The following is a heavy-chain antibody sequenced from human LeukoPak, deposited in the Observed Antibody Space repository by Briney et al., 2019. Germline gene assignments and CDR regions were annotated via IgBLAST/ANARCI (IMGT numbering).Heavy chain of an antibody. CDR1: GYTFTSYA. V-gene: IGHV1-3*01. CDR3: AGDWYGDYRFDY. CDR2: INAGNGNT. D-gene: IGHD4-17*01. Sequence: ASVKVSCKASGYTFTSYAMHWVRQAPGQRLEWMGWINAGNGNTKYSQKFQGRVTITRDTSASTAYMELSSLRSEDTAVYYCAGDWYGDYRFDYWGQGTLVTVSS. J-gene: IGHJ4*02.